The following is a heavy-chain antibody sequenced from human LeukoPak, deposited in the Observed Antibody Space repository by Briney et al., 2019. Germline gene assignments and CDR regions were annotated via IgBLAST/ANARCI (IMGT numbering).Heavy chain of an antibody. CDR1: GFTFSSYG. CDR3: AKEPGNLWGTDMVTGGFDP. Sequence: GRSLRLSCTASGFTFSSYGMHWVRQAPGKGLEWVVVIWYDGSNKYYAASVKGRFTISRDNSKNTLYLQMNSLRAEDTAVYYCAKEPGNLWGTDMVTGGFDPWGQGTLVTVSS. V-gene: IGHV3-33*06. D-gene: IGHD5-18*01. CDR2: IWYDGSNK. J-gene: IGHJ5*02.